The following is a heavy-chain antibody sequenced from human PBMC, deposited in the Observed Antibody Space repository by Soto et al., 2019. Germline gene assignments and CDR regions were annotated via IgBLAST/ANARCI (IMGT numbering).Heavy chain of an antibody. Sequence: GGSLRLSWGASGFTFNNSAMTWVRQAPGQGLEWVASISENGGSRGGTYYADSVKGRFTISRDNSKNTLYLQVDSLTGADTAVYYCASAKAVVIAPLGICGQGSLVTFSS. CDR1: GFTFNNSA. V-gene: IGHV3-23*01. D-gene: IGHD2-21*01. CDR3: ASAKAVVIAPLGI. CDR2: ISENGGSRGGT. J-gene: IGHJ3*02.